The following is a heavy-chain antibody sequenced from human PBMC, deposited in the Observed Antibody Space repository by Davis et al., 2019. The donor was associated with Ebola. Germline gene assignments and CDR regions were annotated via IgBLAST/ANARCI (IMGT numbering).Heavy chain of an antibody. V-gene: IGHV3-30*18. CDR3: AKDRRVIREGAFDY. CDR2: ISYDGSNK. D-gene: IGHD3-10*01. J-gene: IGHJ4*02. CDR1: GFTFSSYG. Sequence: GESLKISCAASGFTFSSYGMHWVRQAPGKGLEWVAVISYDGSNKYYADSVKGRFTISRDNSKNTLYLQMNSLRAEDTAVYYCAKDRRVIREGAFDYWGQGTLVTVSS.